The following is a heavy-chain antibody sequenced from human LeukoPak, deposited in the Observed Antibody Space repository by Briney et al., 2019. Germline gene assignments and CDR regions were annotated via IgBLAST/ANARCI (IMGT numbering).Heavy chain of an antibody. D-gene: IGHD2-15*01. CDR1: GFTFSSYG. J-gene: IGHJ4*02. CDR3: AKPSDKLFYSKFDF. CDR2: VQFDGSHI. V-gene: IGHV3-30*02. Sequence: GGSLRLSCAASGFTFSSYGMHWVRQAPGKGLEWVAFVQFDGSHIFYTDSVRGRFTISRDNSKNTLYLQMSSLRAEDTAVFYCAKPSDKLFYSKFDFWGQGTLVTVSS.